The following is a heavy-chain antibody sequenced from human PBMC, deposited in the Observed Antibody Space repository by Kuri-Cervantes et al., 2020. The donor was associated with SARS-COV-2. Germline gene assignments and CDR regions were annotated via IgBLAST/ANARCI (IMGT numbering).Heavy chain of an antibody. V-gene: IGHV4-59*01. CDR1: GGSITSYY. D-gene: IGHD3-3*01. CDR3: ARGTTIFGVAIDY. Sequence: SETLSLSCTVSGGSITSYYWSWIRQPPGKGLEWIGSMYYSGITNYNPSLKSRVTISVDTSKNQFSLKLSSVTAADTAVYYCARGTTIFGVAIDYWGQGTLVTVSS. CDR2: MYYSGIT. J-gene: IGHJ4*02.